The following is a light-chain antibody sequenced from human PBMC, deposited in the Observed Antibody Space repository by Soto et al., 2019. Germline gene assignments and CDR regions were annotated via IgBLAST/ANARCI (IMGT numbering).Light chain of an antibody. CDR1: SSNIGAGYD. Sequence: QSVLTQPPSGSGAPRQRVTISCTGGSSNIGAGYDVHWYQQLPGTAPNLLIYGNSNRPSGVPDRFSGSKSGASASLAITGLQAEDEADYYCQAYDISLTTWVFGGGTELAVL. CDR2: GNS. J-gene: IGLJ3*02. V-gene: IGLV1-40*01. CDR3: QAYDISLTTWV.